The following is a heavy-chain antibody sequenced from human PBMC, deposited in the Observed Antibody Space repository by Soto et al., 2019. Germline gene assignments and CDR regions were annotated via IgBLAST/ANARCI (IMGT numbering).Heavy chain of an antibody. CDR1: GGSISSNSYS. J-gene: IGHJ6*02. CDR2: LYSSRDT. Sequence: SETLSLTCSVSGGSISSNSYSWGWTRQPPGKGLEWIGTLYSSRDTYYNPSLKSRVTISADTSQNQFSLDLTSVTATDTAVYFCARHPGYCSGGSCNGQYTLDVWGQGTTVTVSS. V-gene: IGHV4-39*01. D-gene: IGHD2-15*01. CDR3: ARHPGYCSGGSCNGQYTLDV.